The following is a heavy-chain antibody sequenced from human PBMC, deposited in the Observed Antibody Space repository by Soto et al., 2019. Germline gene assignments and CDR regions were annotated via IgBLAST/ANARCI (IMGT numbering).Heavy chain of an antibody. Sequence: GGSLRLSCAASGLTFDDYAMHWVRQAPGKGLEWVSLISWEGGSTYYADSVKGRFTISRENSKNSLYLPMNSLCAEDTAFSYWAKDICLGATRCNAYYNYHCLDVWGRGTTFTVSS. CDR1: GLTFDDYA. V-gene: IGHV3-43D*04. CDR3: AKDICLGATRCNAYYNYHCLDV. J-gene: IGHJ6*02. CDR2: ISWEGGST. D-gene: IGHD1-26*01.